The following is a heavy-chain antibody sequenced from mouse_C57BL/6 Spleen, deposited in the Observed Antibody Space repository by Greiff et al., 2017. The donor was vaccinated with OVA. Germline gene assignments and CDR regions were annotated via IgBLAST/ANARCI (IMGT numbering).Heavy chain of an antibody. CDR3: ARRSLPYYAMDY. CDR2: IDPSDSYT. J-gene: IGHJ4*01. CDR1: GYTFTSYW. Sequence: QVQLKQPGAELVKPGASVKLSCKASGYTFTSYWMQWVKQRPGQGLEWIGEIDPSDSYTNYNQKFKGKATLTVDTSSSTAYMQLSSLTSEDSAVYYCARRSLPYYAMDYWGQGTSVTVSS. D-gene: IGHD6-2*01. V-gene: IGHV1-50*01.